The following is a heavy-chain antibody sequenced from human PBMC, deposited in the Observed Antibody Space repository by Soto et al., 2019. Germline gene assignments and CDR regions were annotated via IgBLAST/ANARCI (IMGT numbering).Heavy chain of an antibody. Sequence: EVQLVESGGGLVQPGGSLRLSCAGSALTASKYYMSWVRQPPGKGLEWVSVIYSGGTTYYADSVKDRFSISRDNSKSTLYLQMDNLRAGDTAVYYCARGGSGSDWDYYGMDVWGQWTTVTVSS. CDR2: IYSGGTT. J-gene: IGHJ6*02. D-gene: IGHD3-10*01. V-gene: IGHV3-66*01. CDR1: ALTASKYY. CDR3: ARGGSGSDWDYYGMDV.